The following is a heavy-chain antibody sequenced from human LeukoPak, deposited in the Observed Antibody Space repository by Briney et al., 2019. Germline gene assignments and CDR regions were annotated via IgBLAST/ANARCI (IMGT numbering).Heavy chain of an antibody. Sequence: ASVKVSCKASGYTFTSYYMHWVRQAPGQGLEWMGIINPSGGSTSYAQKFQGRVTMTRDMSTSTVYMELSSLRSEDTAVYYCARDWIVGELSLLPWGQGTLVTVSS. CDR2: INPSGGST. D-gene: IGHD3-16*02. CDR3: ARDWIVGELSLLP. CDR1: GYTFTSYY. J-gene: IGHJ5*02. V-gene: IGHV1-46*01.